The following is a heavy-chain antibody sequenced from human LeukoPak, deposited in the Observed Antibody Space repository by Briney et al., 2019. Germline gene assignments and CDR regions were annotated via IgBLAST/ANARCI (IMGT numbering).Heavy chain of an antibody. CDR2: SNANSGGT. CDR1: GYTFTCYY. CDR3: ARGTGEPPDDY. Sequence: GASVKVSCKDSGYTFTCYYMQWVRQAPGKGREGMGWSNANSGGTNYPQKFQGRLTMTRDTSISTAYMELSRLRSDDTAVYYCARGTGEPPDDYWGQGTLVTVSS. D-gene: IGHD7-27*01. J-gene: IGHJ4*02. V-gene: IGHV1-2*02.